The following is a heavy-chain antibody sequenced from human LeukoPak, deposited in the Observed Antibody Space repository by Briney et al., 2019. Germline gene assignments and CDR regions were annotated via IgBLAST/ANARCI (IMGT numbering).Heavy chain of an antibody. CDR1: GFTFSHYW. CDR3: ARDGSLPDY. CDR2: IHGDGSSP. J-gene: IGHJ4*02. V-gene: IGHV3-74*01. Sequence: PGGSLRLSCAASGFTFSHYWMHWVRQVPGKGLVWVSRIHGDGSSPIYADSVKGRFTISRDNAKNTLYLQMNSLVVEDGGIYYCARDGSLPDYWGQGTLVTVSS. D-gene: IGHD1-1*01.